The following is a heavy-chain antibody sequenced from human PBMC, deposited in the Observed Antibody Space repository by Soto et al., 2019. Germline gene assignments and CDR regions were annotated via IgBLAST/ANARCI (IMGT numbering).Heavy chain of an antibody. CDR1: GGSFSGYY. CDR2: INHSGST. D-gene: IGHD3-10*01. CDR3: ARLDGSGSYYESDY. V-gene: IGHV4-34*01. Sequence: LSLTCAVYGGSFSGYYWSWIRQPPGKGLEWIGEINHSGSTNYNPSLKSRVTISVDTSKNQFSLKLSSVTAADTAVYYCARLDGSGSYYESDYWGQGTLVTVSS. J-gene: IGHJ4*02.